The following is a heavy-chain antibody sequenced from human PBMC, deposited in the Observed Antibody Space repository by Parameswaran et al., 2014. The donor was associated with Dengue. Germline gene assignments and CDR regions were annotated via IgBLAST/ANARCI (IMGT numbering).Heavy chain of an antibody. Sequence: RLVRQAPGQGLEWMGRIIPLVGIANYAQKFQGRVIITADTSTSTAYMDLSSLRSEDTAVYYCATEAGIAVDGDGNWIAPWGQGTLVTVSS. V-gene: IGHV1-69*04. D-gene: IGHD6-19*01. J-gene: IGHJ5*02. CDR2: IIPLVGIA. CDR3: ATEAGIAVDGDGNWIAP.